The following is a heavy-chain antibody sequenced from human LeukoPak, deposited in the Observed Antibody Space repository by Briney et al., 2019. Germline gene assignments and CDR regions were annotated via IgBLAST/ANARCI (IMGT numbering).Heavy chain of an antibody. CDR2: ITSSSTYI. Sequence: GGSLRLSCAASKFTFSSYSMNWVRQAPGKGLKWVSSITSSSTYIYYADPVKGRFTISRDNAKNSLYLQMNSLRAEDTAVYYCTRVECSSTGCYFDYWGQGTLVTVSS. CDR3: TRVECSSTGCYFDY. CDR1: KFTFSSYS. V-gene: IGHV3-21*01. D-gene: IGHD2-2*01. J-gene: IGHJ4*02.